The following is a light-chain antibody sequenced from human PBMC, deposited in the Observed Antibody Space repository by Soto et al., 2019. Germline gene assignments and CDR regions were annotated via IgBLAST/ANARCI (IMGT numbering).Light chain of an antibody. V-gene: IGLV1-44*01. Sequence: QSVLTQPPSASATPGQRVTISCSGSSSNIGSRTVNWYQQLPGSAPKLLVYNDNQRPSGVPDRFSGSKSGTSASLAISGLQSVDEADYYCAAWDDSLHVIFGGGTKLTVL. J-gene: IGLJ2*01. CDR1: SSNIGSRT. CDR3: AAWDDSLHVI. CDR2: NDN.